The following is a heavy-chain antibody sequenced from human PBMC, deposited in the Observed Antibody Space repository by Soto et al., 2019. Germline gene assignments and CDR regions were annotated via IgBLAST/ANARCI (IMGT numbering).Heavy chain of an antibody. V-gene: IGHV2-5*02. CDR3: VQSRCGGDCLQSYSSHSYYGLDV. CDR1: GFSLSTTGVG. Sequence: QITLKESGPTLVKPTQTLTLTRTFSGFSLSTTGVGVGWIRQPPGKALEWLALIYWDDDKRYNPSLKSRLTITKDTSKNQVVLTMTNMDPVDTATYYCVQSRCGGDCLQSYSSHSYYGLDVWGQGTTVTVSS. CDR2: IYWDDDK. J-gene: IGHJ6*02. D-gene: IGHD2-21*02.